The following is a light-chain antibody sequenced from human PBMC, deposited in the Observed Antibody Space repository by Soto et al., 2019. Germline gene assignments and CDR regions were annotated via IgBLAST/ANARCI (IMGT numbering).Light chain of an antibody. Sequence: DIQMTQSPSTLSASVGDRVTITCRASQSISSWLAGYQQNPGKAPKLLIYKASSFESGVPSRFSGSGSGTEFTLTISSLQPDDFATYYCQQYNSYSRYTFGQGTKLEIK. CDR2: KAS. CDR3: QQYNSYSRYT. J-gene: IGKJ2*01. CDR1: QSISSW. V-gene: IGKV1-5*03.